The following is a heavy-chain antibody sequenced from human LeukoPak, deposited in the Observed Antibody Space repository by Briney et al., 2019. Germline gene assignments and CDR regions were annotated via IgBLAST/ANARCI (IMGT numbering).Heavy chain of an antibody. V-gene: IGHV4-59*08. CDR3: ARQTYSGYETGY. CDR1: GGSINSYY. D-gene: IGHD5-12*01. Sequence: PSETLSLTCTVSGGSINSYYWSWIRQPPGKGLEWIGYIYYTGSTNYNPSLKSRVTIFLDTSNNQFSLRLSFVTAADTAEYYCARQTYSGYETGYWGQGTLVTVSS. CDR2: IYYTGST. J-gene: IGHJ4*02.